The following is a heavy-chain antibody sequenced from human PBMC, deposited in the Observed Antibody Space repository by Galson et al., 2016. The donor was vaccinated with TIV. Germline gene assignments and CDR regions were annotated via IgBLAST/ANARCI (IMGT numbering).Heavy chain of an antibody. Sequence: SVKVSCKASGYTFTNYGISWARQAPGQGLEWMGWISGYDTNTEYVQKLQDRVTMTKDTSTSTAYMELRSLRYDDTAVYYCARDAPYSSSWSIDYWGQGSLVTVSS. CDR1: GYTFTNYG. V-gene: IGHV1-18*04. J-gene: IGHJ4*02. D-gene: IGHD6-13*01. CDR2: ISGYDTNT. CDR3: ARDAPYSSSWSIDY.